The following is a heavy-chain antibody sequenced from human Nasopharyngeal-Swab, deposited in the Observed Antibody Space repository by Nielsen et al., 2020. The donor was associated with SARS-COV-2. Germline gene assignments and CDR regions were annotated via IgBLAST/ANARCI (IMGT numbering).Heavy chain of an antibody. CDR2: ISSDGKTI. D-gene: IGHD3-16*01. CDR1: GFTFSTSW. J-gene: IGHJ2*01. V-gene: IGHV3-74*01. CDR3: ARDGGYGYWYFDL. Sequence: LSLTCAASGFTFSTSWMHWVRQAPGKGLVWVSRISSDGKTIDYADSVKGRFTISRDNTKSTLYLQVNSLRAEDTAVYYCARDGGYGYWYFDLWGRGTLVTVPS.